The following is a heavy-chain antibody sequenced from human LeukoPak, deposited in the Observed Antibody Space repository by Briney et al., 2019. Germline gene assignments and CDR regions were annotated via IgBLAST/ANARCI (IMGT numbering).Heavy chain of an antibody. D-gene: IGHD1-26*01. CDR3: ARGYLIDY. CDR2: VYSGDRT. V-gene: IGHV3-66*01. CDR1: GFTANSNH. J-gene: IGHJ4*02. Sequence: PGGSLRLSCAASGFTANSNHMSWVRQAPGKGLEWVSVVYSGDRTYYADSVKGRFTISRDDSTNTLYLLMNSLRAEDTAVYYCARGYLIDYWGQGTLVTVSS.